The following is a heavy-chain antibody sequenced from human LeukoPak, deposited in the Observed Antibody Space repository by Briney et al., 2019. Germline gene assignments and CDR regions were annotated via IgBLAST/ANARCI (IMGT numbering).Heavy chain of an antibody. CDR1: GGTFSSYA. D-gene: IGHD2-15*01. J-gene: IGHJ4*02. Sequence: ASVKVSCKASGGTFSSYAISWVRQAPGQGLEWRGGIIPIFGTANYAQKFQGRVTITADESTSTAYMELSSLRSEDTAVYYCARGGEAYCSGGSCHFDYWGQGTLVTVSS. V-gene: IGHV1-69*01. CDR3: ARGGEAYCSGGSCHFDY. CDR2: IIPIFGTA.